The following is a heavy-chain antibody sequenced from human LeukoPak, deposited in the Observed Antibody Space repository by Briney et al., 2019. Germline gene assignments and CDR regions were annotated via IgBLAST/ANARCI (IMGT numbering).Heavy chain of an antibody. CDR3: ARHSSRGIQLPDF. J-gene: IGHJ4*02. CDR1: GGSFIGYC. Sequence: KASETLSLSCAVHGGSFIGYCRSWIRQPPGKGLEWIGELDHSGGTNYNPSLKSRVTISVDTSKNQFSLNLTSVTAADTAVYYCARHSSRGIQLPDFWGQGTLVTVSS. V-gene: IGHV4-34*01. D-gene: IGHD5-18*01. CDR2: LDHSGGT.